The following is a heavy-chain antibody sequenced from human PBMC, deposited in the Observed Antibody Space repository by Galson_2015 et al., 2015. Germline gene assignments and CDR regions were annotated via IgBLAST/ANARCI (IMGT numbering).Heavy chain of an antibody. V-gene: IGHV3-48*03. CDR1: GFTFNNYE. CDR2: ISSSGDTI. J-gene: IGHJ3*02. Sequence: SLRLSCAASGFTFNNYEMNWVRQAPGKGLEWVSYISSSGDTIYYTDSVKGRFTISRDNAKNSLYLQMNSLRSEDTAVYYCAREVAGRRRAIVVESSGNALDIWGQGTMVTVSS. CDR3: AREVAGRRRAIVVESSGNALDI. D-gene: IGHD2-2*01.